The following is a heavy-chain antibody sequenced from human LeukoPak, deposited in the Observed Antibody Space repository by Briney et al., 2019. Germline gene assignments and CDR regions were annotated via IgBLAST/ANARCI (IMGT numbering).Heavy chain of an antibody. Sequence: SETLSLTCTVSGGSISSGGYYWSWIRQPAGKGLEWIGRMYTSGNTNYNPSLKSRATISVDTSKNQFSLKLSSVTAADTAVYYCARDVGYYDSSGPPGYWGQGTLVTVSS. D-gene: IGHD3-22*01. J-gene: IGHJ4*02. CDR2: MYTSGNT. CDR3: ARDVGYYDSSGPPGY. CDR1: GGSISSGGYY. V-gene: IGHV4-61*02.